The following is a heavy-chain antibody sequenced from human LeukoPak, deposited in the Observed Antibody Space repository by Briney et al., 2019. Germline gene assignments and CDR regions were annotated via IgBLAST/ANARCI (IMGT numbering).Heavy chain of an antibody. D-gene: IGHD2/OR15-2a*01. Sequence: GGSLRLSCAASGFTFSSYAMSWVRQAPGKGLEWVATIVSDGYKAYYADSVKGRFATSRDNSQNTVHLQMNSLRAEDTATYYCAKEIVFLFGDPWGQGALVTVSS. V-gene: IGHV3-23*01. CDR2: IVSDGYKA. CDR1: GFTFSSYA. CDR3: AKEIVFLFGDP. J-gene: IGHJ5*02.